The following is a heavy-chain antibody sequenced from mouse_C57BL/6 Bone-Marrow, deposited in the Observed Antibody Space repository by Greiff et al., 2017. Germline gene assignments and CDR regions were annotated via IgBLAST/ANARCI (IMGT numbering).Heavy chain of an antibody. CDR1: GYTFTDYE. CDR3: TRAYGNPYYYAMDY. J-gene: IGHJ4*01. V-gene: IGHV1-15*01. D-gene: IGHD2-1*01. Sequence: VQLQQSGAELVRPGASVTLSCKASGYTFTDYEMHWVKQTPVHGLDWIGAIDPETGGTAYNQKFKGKAILTADKSSSTAYMELRSLTSEDSAFYYCTRAYGNPYYYAMDYWGQGTTVTVSS. CDR2: IDPETGGT.